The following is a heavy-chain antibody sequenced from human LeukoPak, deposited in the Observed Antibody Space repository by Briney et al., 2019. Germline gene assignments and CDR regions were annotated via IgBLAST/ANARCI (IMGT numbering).Heavy chain of an antibody. CDR1: GYTFTGYY. J-gene: IGHJ3*02. Sequence: GASVKVSCKASGYTFTGYYMHWVRQAPGQGLEWMGWINPNSGGTNYAQKFQGRVTMTRDTSISTAYMELSRLRSDDTAVYYCARVHVVAGIPDAFDIWGQGTMVTVSS. D-gene: IGHD6-19*01. CDR2: INPNSGGT. V-gene: IGHV1-2*02. CDR3: ARVHVVAGIPDAFDI.